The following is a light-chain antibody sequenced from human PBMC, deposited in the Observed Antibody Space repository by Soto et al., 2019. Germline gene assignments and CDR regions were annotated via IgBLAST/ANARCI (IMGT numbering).Light chain of an antibody. V-gene: IGKV3-20*01. J-gene: IGKJ5*01. CDR3: QQYGNSPIT. CDR2: GTS. Sequence: EVVLTHSPGTLSLSLGERATLSCRASERIYSAYLGWYQQKPGQAPRLLIYGTSSRATGIPDRFSGSGSGTDFTLTISRLEPEDFAVYYCQQYGNSPITFGQGTRLEIK. CDR1: ERIYSAY.